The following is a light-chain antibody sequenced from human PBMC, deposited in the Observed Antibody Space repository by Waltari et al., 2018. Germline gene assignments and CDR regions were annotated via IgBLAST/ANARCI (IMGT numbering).Light chain of an antibody. V-gene: IGKV3-20*01. J-gene: IGKJ1*01. CDR1: QSVDRY. CDR3: QKYVNLPAT. CDR2: DAS. Sequence: EIVLTQSPGTLSLSPGERATLSCIDSQSVDRYLAWYQQKPGQAPRLLIYDASTRATGIPDRFSGSGSGTDFSLTISRLESEDFAVYYCQKYVNLPATFGQGTKVEIK.